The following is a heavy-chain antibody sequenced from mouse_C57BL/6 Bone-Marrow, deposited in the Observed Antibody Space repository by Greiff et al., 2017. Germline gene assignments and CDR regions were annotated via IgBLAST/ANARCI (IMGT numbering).Heavy chain of an antibody. CDR2: INPNYGST. V-gene: IGHV1-39*01. Sequence: VQLQQSGPELVKPGASVKISCKASGYSFTDYNLNWVKPSNGKSLEWIGVINPNYGSTSYNHKFKGQATLTVVQSSSTAYMQLNSLKSEDTAVYYCARRAGSLGLFDYWGQGTTLTVSS. D-gene: IGHD6-1*01. CDR3: ARRAGSLGLFDY. CDR1: GYSFTDYN. J-gene: IGHJ2*01.